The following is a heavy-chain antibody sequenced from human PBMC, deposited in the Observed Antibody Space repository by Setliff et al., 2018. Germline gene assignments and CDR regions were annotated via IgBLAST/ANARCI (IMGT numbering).Heavy chain of an antibody. CDR3: ARGKLRLGQLSLFYGFDI. D-gene: IGHD3-16*02. CDR2: IYSSGST. Sequence: PSETLSLTCTVSGDSISSYYWSWIRQPAGKGLEWIGRIYSSGSTNFNPPHKSRVTMSMDTSKNQFSLKLSSVTAADTAIYYCARGKLRLGQLSLFYGFDIWGQGTMVTVS. J-gene: IGHJ3*02. V-gene: IGHV4-4*07. CDR1: GDSISSYY.